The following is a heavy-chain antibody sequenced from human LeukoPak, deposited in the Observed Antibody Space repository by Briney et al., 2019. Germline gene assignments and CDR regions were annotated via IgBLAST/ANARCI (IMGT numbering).Heavy chain of an antibody. CDR1: GYTFTNYF. J-gene: IGHJ5*02. V-gene: IGHV1-46*03. Sequence: GASVKVSCKASGYTFTNYFMHWVRQAPGQGLEWMGFFNPSGGTTSYAQNFQGRVTMTRDTSTSTVCMELSSLRSEDTAVYYCARLYDISNSWFDPWGQGTLVTVSS. CDR3: ARLYDISNSWFDP. D-gene: IGHD3-9*01. CDR2: FNPSGGTT.